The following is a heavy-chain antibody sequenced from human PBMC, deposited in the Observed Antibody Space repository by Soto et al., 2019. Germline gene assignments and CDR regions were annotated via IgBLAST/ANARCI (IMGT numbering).Heavy chain of an antibody. CDR3: AREPRYCRGGSCSITGDAYDI. D-gene: IGHD2-15*01. Sequence: EVQLVESGGGLVQPGGSLRLSCTASGFIVSDTYVNWVRQAPGKGLEWVSVISNRGDTLYADSVRGRFSLSRDISDNTLHLQMNNLRVEDTAVYYCAREPRYCRGGSCSITGDAYDIWGQGTMVTVSS. CDR2: ISNRGDT. V-gene: IGHV3-66*01. CDR1: GFIVSDTY. J-gene: IGHJ3*02.